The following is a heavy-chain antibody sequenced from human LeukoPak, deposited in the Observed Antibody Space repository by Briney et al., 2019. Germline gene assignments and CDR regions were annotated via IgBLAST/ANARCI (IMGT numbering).Heavy chain of an antibody. CDR1: GFAFRTYA. CDR3: ARDIVVVPAATDYYYGMDV. D-gene: IGHD2-2*01. Sequence: GGSLTLSCAASGFAFRTYAMTWVRQAPGKWLELVAVISYDGSNKYYANSVKGRFTISRDNSKSTLYLQMNSLRAEDTAVYYCARDIVVVPAATDYYYGMDVWGQGTTVTVSS. J-gene: IGHJ6*02. V-gene: IGHV3-30-3*01. CDR2: ISYDGSNK.